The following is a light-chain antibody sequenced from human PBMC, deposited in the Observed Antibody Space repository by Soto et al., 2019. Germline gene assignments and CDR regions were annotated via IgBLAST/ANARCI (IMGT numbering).Light chain of an antibody. CDR2: GAS. CDR1: QSVDNY. CDR3: QHYNSYSEA. Sequence: ILMTQSPDTLSVSLGQRVTLSCRASQSVDNYLAWYQQRPGQSPRLLIYGASTRATGVPARFSGSGSGTDFTLTISSLQSEDLAVYYCQHYNSYSEAFGQGTKVELK. J-gene: IGKJ1*01. V-gene: IGKV3-15*01.